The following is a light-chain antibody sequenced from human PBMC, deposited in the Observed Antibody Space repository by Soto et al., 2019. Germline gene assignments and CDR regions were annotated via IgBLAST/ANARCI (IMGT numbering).Light chain of an antibody. J-gene: IGKJ4*01. CDR2: GAS. V-gene: IGKV1-39*01. CDR1: QSISYY. CDR3: QQTYTTPLT. Sequence: DIQMTQSASSLSAYVGDRVNITWRASQSISYYLNWYQQKPGRAPNLLMYGASSLQSGVPSRFTGSGSGTEFTLTITSLQPGDFATYYCQQTYTTPLTFGGGTKVDIK.